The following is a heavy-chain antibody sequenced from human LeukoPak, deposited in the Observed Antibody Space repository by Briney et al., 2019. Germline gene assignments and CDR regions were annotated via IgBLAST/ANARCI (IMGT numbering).Heavy chain of an antibody. CDR2: INAYNSNT. Sequence: ASVKVSCKASGYTFTSYGITWVRQAPGQGLEWMGWINAYNSNTNYAQNLQGGVTMTTDTSTSTAYMELRSLRSDDTAVYYCARAYYDFWSGTRNDYYYYMDVWGKGTTVTVSS. CDR1: GYTFTSYG. D-gene: IGHD3-3*01. CDR3: ARAYYDFWSGTRNDYYYYMDV. J-gene: IGHJ6*03. V-gene: IGHV1-18*01.